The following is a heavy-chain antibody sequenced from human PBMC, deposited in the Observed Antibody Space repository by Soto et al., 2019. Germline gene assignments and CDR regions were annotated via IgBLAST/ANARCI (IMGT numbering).Heavy chain of an antibody. Sequence: QVQLQESGPGLVKPSETLSLICSVSGGSMINHYWGWIRQPPGKGLEWIGYIYYTGTTNFNPSLKSQVSMSVDTYKNQFSLNLRSVTAADTAVYFCARVEALRYFESQGYSYHAMDVWGPGTTVTVSS. CDR2: IYYTGTT. V-gene: IGHV4-59*11. CDR1: GGSMINHY. J-gene: IGHJ6*02. CDR3: ARVEALRYFESQGYSYHAMDV. D-gene: IGHD3-9*01.